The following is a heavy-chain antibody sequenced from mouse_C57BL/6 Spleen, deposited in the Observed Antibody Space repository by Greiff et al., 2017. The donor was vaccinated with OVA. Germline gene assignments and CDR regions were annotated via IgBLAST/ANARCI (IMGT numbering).Heavy chain of an antibody. CDR3: VRTRDGSSLYYFDY. CDR2: IWSGGST. J-gene: IGHJ2*01. CDR1: GFSLTSYG. V-gene: IGHV2-2*01. D-gene: IGHD1-1*01. Sequence: VQLQESGPGLVQPSQRLSITCTVSGFSLTSYGVHWVRQSPGKGLEWLGVIWSGGSTDYTAAFISRLSISKDNSKSHVFFKMNRLQADDTSIYYCVRTRDGSSLYYFDYWGQGTTLTVSS.